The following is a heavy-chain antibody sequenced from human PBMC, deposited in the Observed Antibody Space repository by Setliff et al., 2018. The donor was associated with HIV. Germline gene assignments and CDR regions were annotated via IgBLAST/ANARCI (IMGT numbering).Heavy chain of an antibody. CDR3: ARTTVTTSPFDY. CDR2: INQSGTT. D-gene: IGHD4-4*01. Sequence: KPSETLSLTCAVYGESFSGYYWSWVRQPPGRGLEWIGDINQSGTTNYNPSLKSRVTILVDTSKNQFSLKLRSATAADTAVYYCARTTVTTSPFDYWGQGTLVTSPQ. V-gene: IGHV4-34*01. CDR1: GESFSGYY. J-gene: IGHJ4*02.